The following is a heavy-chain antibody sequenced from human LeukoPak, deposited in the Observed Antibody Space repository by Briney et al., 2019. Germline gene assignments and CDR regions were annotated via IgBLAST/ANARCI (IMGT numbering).Heavy chain of an antibody. J-gene: IGHJ4*02. CDR2: IYYSGST. V-gene: IGHV4-59*08. Sequence: PSETLSLTCTVSGGSISSYYWSWIRQPPGKGLEWIGYIYYSGSTNYNPSLKSRVTISVDTSKNQFSLTLRSMTAADTAVYYCARGVLQDYYDSSGLHHRGGVDYWGQGTLVTVSS. CDR1: GGSISSYY. D-gene: IGHD3-22*01. CDR3: ARGVLQDYYDSSGLHHRGGVDY.